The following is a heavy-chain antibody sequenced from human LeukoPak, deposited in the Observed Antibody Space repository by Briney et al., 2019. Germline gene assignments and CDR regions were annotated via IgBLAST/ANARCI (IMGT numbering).Heavy chain of an antibody. CDR1: GFTFSNHA. Sequence: QTGGYLRLSCAASGFTFSNHAMTWVRQAPGKGLEWVSEITGSGSSTYYADSVKGRFTISRDNSKNTMFLQMNSVRAEDTATYYCAREWFDFDYWGQGILVTVSS. CDR3: AREWFDFDY. D-gene: IGHD3-22*01. J-gene: IGHJ4*02. CDR2: ITGSGSST. V-gene: IGHV3-23*01.